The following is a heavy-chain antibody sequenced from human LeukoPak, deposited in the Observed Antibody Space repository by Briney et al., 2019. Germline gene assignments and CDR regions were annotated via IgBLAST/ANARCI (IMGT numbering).Heavy chain of an antibody. CDR2: IYSSGST. V-gene: IGHV4-39*07. CDR1: GGSISSSGYY. CDR3: ARVLRGPSIAAAGTGAFDI. Sequence: KPSETLSLTCTVSGGSISSSGYYWGWIRQSPGKGLEWIGSIYSSGSTYYTPSLQSRLIMSVDTSKNQFSLELSSVTAADTAVYYCARVLRGPSIAAAGTGAFDIWGQGTMVTVSS. D-gene: IGHD6-13*01. J-gene: IGHJ3*02.